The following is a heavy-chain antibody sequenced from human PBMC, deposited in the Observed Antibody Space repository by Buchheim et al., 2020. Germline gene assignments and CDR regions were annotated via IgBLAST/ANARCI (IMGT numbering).Heavy chain of an antibody. V-gene: IGHV3-74*01. J-gene: IGHJ4*02. Sequence: EVQLVESGGGLVQPGGSLRLSCAASGFIFSNYWMHWVRQAPGKGLVWVSLIYSDGTNTNYADSVKGRITISRDNATSTLYLQMNSLRAEDTAVYYCARGGGSGKLDYWGQG. CDR3: ARGGGSGKLDY. D-gene: IGHD5-24*01. CDR2: IYSDGTNT. CDR1: GFIFSNYW.